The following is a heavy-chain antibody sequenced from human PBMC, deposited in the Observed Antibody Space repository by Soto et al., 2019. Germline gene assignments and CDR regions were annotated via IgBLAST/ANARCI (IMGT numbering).Heavy chain of an antibody. J-gene: IGHJ4*02. Sequence: QVQLQESGPGLVKPSETLSLTCTVSGGSISSYYWSWIRQPPGKGLEWIGYIYYSGSTNYNPSLQGRVTISGDTSKDPFPLEPSSVTAADTAVYYRAVGSGSPRGFQFCFWGQGTLVTVSS. V-gene: IGHV4-59*01. D-gene: IGHD3-22*01. CDR2: IYYSGST. CDR1: GGSISSYY. CDR3: AVGSGSPRGFQFCF.